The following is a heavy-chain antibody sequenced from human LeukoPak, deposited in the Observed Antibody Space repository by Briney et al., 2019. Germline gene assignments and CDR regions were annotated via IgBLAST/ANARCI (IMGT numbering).Heavy chain of an antibody. CDR2: ISYDGSNK. CDR3: ARGPVGMIGWLDP. J-gene: IGHJ5*02. D-gene: IGHD3-16*01. V-gene: IGHV3-30*04. Sequence: QTGGSLRLSCAASGFTFSSYAMHWVRQAPGKGLEWVAIISYDGSNKHYADSVKGRFTISRDNSKNTLYLQMNNLRAEDTAVYYCARGPVGMIGWLDPWGQGTLVTVSS. CDR1: GFTFSSYA.